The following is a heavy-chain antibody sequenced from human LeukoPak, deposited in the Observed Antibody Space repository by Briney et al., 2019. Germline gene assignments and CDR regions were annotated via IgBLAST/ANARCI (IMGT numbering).Heavy chain of an antibody. CDR3: ARHRYYDTSGARGMHWFDP. Sequence: SETLSLTCTVSGGSISSSIYYWGWIRQPPGKGLEWIGSIYYTGSTYYNPSLKSRVTISVDTSENQFSLKLSSVTAADTAVYFCARHRYYDTSGARGMHWFDPWGQGTLVTVSS. V-gene: IGHV4-39*01. D-gene: IGHD3-22*01. CDR2: IYYTGST. J-gene: IGHJ5*02. CDR1: GGSISSSIYY.